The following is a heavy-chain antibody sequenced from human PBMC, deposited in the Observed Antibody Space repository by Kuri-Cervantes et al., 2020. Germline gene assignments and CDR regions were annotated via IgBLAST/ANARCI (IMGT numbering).Heavy chain of an antibody. CDR2: MNPNSGNT. CDR1: GYTFTSYD. J-gene: IGHJ4*02. V-gene: IGHV1-8*01. Sequence: ASVKVSCKASGYTFTSYDINWVRQATGQGLEWMGWMNPNSGNTGYAQKFQGRVTMTRNTSISTAYMELSSLRSEDTAVYYCAKAPSLGYCSSTSSQYRGCGWLAIDYWGQGTLVTVSS. CDR3: AKAPSLGYCSSTSSQYRGCGWLAIDY. D-gene: IGHD2-2*01.